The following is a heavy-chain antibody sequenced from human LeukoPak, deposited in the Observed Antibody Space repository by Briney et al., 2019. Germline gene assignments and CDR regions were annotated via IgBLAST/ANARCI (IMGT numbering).Heavy chain of an antibody. CDR1: GGSISSYY. CDR3: ARDRYYDFWSGYPRPYNWLDP. J-gene: IGHJ5*02. CDR2: IYTSGST. Sequence: SETLSLTCTVSGGSISSYYWSWIRQPAGKGLEWIGRIYTSGSTNYNPSLKSRVTMSVDTSKNQFSLKLSSVTAADTAVYYCARDRYYDFWSGYPRPYNWLDPWGQGTLVTVSS. V-gene: IGHV4-4*07. D-gene: IGHD3-3*01.